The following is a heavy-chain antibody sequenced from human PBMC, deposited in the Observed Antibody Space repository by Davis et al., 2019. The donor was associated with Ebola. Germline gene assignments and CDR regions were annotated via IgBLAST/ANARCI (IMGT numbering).Heavy chain of an antibody. D-gene: IGHD2-15*01. J-gene: IGHJ4*02. CDR1: GYTFTNYC. Sequence: AASVKVSCKASGYTFTNYCITWVRQAPGQGLEWMGLISAYNGNSNYAQKLQGRVTMTTDTSRRTAYLELRGLTSYDTAIYYCAREGGHCTGGSCNRKLDYWGQGTLVTVSS. CDR3: AREGGHCTGGSCNRKLDY. V-gene: IGHV1-18*01. CDR2: ISAYNGNS.